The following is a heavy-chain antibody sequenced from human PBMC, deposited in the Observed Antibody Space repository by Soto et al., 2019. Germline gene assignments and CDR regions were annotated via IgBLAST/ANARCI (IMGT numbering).Heavy chain of an antibody. CDR3: ARDVCISTSCSPTNWFDP. V-gene: IGHV4-4*02. D-gene: IGHD2-2*01. CDR1: GAFISSNNW. Sequence: SETLSLTCAVSGAFISSNNWWSWVRQPPGKGLDWIGEIFHSGSTNYNPSLKSRVTLSVDKSKNKFSLTLTSVTAADTAVYYCARDVCISTSCSPTNWFDPWGQGTLVTVSS. J-gene: IGHJ5*02. CDR2: IFHSGST.